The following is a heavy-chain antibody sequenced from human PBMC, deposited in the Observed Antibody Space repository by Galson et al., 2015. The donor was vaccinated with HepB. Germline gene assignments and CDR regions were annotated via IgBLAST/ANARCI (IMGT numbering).Heavy chain of an antibody. J-gene: IGHJ2*01. V-gene: IGHV3-7*01. CDR3: ARDGLYDYIWGSYRHWYFDL. D-gene: IGHD3-16*02. CDR1: GFTFSSYW. CDR2: IKQDGSEK. Sequence: SLRLSCAASGFTFSSYWMSWVRQAPGKGLEWVANIKQDGSEKYYVDSVKGRFTISRDNAKNSLYLQMNSLRAEDTAVYYCARDGLYDYIWGSYRHWYFDLWGRGTLVTVSS.